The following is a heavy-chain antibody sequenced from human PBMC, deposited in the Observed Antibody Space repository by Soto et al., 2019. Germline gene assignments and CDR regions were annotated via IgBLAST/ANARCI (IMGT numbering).Heavy chain of an antibody. CDR2: IYYSGST. J-gene: IGHJ6*02. CDR1: GGSISSGGYY. CDR3: AREVGRQLVREYYYYGMDV. D-gene: IGHD6-13*01. Sequence: SETLSLTCTVSGGSISSGGYYWSWIRQHPGKGLEWIGYIYYSGSTYYNPSLKSRVTISVDTSKNQFSLKLSSVTAADTAVYYCAREVGRQLVREYYYYGMDVWGQGTTVTVSS. V-gene: IGHV4-31*03.